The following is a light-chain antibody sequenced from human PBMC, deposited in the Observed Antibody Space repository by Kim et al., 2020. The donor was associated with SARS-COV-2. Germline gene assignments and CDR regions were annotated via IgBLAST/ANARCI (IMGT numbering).Light chain of an antibody. CDR1: QSVSSN. V-gene: IGKV3-15*01. CDR3: QQYNNWPPYT. Sequence: EIVMTQSPATLSVSPGERATLSCRASQSVSSNLAWYQQKPGQAPRLLIYGASTRATGIPARFNGSGSGTEFTLTINSLQSEDFAVYYCQQYNNWPPYTFGQGTKLEI. J-gene: IGKJ2*01. CDR2: GAS.